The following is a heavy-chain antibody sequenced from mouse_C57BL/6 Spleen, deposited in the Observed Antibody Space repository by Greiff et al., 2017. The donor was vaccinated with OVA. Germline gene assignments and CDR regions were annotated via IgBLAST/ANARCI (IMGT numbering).Heavy chain of an antibody. D-gene: IGHD3-2*02. V-gene: IGHV1-85*01. CDR3: ARGDSSGPFAY. Sequence: VQRVESGPELVKPGASVKLSCKASGYTFTSYDINWVKQRPGQGLEWIGWIYPRDGSTKYNEKFKGKATLTVDTSSSTAYMELHSLTSEDSAVYFCARGDSSGPFAYWGQGTLVTVSA. CDR2: IYPRDGST. CDR1: GYTFTSYD. J-gene: IGHJ3*01.